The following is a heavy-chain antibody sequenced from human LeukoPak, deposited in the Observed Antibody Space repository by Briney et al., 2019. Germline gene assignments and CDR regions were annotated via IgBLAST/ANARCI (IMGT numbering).Heavy chain of an antibody. CDR3: ARDPLGISSGWYYDY. CDR2: IIPIFGTA. Sequence: GASVKVSCKASGGTFSSYAISWVRQAPGQGLEWMGGIIPIFGTANYAQKFQGRVTITADESTSTAYMELSSLRSEVTAVCYCARDPLGISSGWYYDYWGQGTLVTVSS. V-gene: IGHV1-69*13. D-gene: IGHD6-19*01. CDR1: GGTFSSYA. J-gene: IGHJ4*02.